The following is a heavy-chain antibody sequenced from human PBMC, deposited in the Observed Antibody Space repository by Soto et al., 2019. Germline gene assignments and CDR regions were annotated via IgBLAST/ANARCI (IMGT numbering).Heavy chain of an antibody. V-gene: IGHV3-74*01. Sequence: EVQLVESGGGLVQPGGSLRLSCAAPGFTFGSYWMHWVHQAPGKGLVWVSHISLDGSRTTYADSVKGRFTISRDNAKSTLYLLMNSLRAEDTAVYYCARAPPRYSLGYRYYGMDVWGQGTTVTVSS. J-gene: IGHJ6*02. CDR2: ISLDGSRT. D-gene: IGHD2-21*01. CDR1: GFTFGSYW. CDR3: ARAPPRYSLGYRYYGMDV.